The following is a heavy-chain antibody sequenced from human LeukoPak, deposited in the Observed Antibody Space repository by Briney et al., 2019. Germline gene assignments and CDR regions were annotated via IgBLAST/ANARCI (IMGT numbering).Heavy chain of an antibody. CDR2: IYFDGSKK. D-gene: IGHD6-13*01. CDR1: GFTFPTYG. V-gene: IGHV3-33*03. J-gene: IGHJ4*01. CDR3: AKTTIAAVGAHFDH. Sequence: GSLRLSCLASGFTFPTYGMHWVRQAPGKGLEWVGLIYFDGSKKYYADSVKGRFTISRDNSNNTLYLEMNRLRVEDTAIYYRAKTTIAAVGAHFDHWGHGDLVTVSS.